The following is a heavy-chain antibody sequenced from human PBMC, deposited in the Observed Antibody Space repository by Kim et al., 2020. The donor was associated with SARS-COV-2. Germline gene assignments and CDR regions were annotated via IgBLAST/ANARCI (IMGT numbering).Heavy chain of an antibody. Sequence: GGSLRLSCAASGFTFSSYAMSWVRQAPGKGLEWVSAISGSGGSTYYADSVKGRFTISRDNSKNTLYLQMNSLRAEDTAVYYCASGVVVPAAIGIWDYWGQGTLVTVSS. CDR1: GFTFSSYA. CDR2: ISGSGGST. J-gene: IGHJ4*02. D-gene: IGHD2-2*01. V-gene: IGHV3-23*01. CDR3: ASGVVVPAAIGIWDY.